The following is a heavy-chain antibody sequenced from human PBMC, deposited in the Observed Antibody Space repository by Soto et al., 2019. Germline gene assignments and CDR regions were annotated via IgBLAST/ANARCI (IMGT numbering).Heavy chain of an antibody. J-gene: IGHJ4*02. V-gene: IGHV3-30*18. Sequence: GGSLRLSCAASGFTFSSYGMHWVRQAPGKGLEWVAVISYDGSNKDYADSVKGRFTISRDNSKNTLYLQMNSLRAEDRAVYYCAKDPLLGDDSSGYSPFDYWGQGTLVTVSS. D-gene: IGHD3-22*01. CDR3: AKDPLLGDDSSGYSPFDY. CDR2: ISYDGSNK. CDR1: GFTFSSYG.